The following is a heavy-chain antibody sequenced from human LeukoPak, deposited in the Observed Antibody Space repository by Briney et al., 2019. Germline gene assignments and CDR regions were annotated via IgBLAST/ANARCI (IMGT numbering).Heavy chain of an antibody. CDR1: GFTVSSNY. Sequence: GSLRLSCAASGFTVSSNYMSWVRQAPGKGLEWVSVIYSGGSTYYADSVKGRFTISRDNSKNTLYLQMNSLRAEDTAVYYCARDRMDTAMVDYWGQGTLVTVSS. D-gene: IGHD5-18*01. CDR3: ARDRMDTAMVDY. CDR2: IYSGGST. V-gene: IGHV3-53*01. J-gene: IGHJ4*02.